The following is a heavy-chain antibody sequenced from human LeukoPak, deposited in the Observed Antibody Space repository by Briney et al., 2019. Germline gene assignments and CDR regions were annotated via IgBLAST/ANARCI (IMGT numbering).Heavy chain of an antibody. D-gene: IGHD3-16*01. Sequence: GGSLRLSCAASGFTSSGYAMHWVRQAPGKGLEYVSTISTNGGSTYYANPVKGRFTISRDNAKNTLYLQMDSLRVEDTAVYFCAIQLGGNVFWGQGTLVTVSS. J-gene: IGHJ4*02. CDR3: AIQLGGNVF. CDR2: ISTNGGST. CDR1: GFTSSGYA. V-gene: IGHV3-64*01.